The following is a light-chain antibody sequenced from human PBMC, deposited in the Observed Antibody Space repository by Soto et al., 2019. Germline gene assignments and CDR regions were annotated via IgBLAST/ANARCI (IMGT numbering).Light chain of an antibody. V-gene: IGKV3-15*01. CDR2: DAS. CDR3: QQYEKWPPST. Sequence: EILMTQSPATLAASPGERATLSCRASQSVGSKLAWYQQKPGQPPRLVMFDASIRATGVQARFSGGGSGTEFSLTISSLQAEDFALYYCQQYEKWPPSTFGQGTKVEIK. J-gene: IGKJ1*01. CDR1: QSVGSK.